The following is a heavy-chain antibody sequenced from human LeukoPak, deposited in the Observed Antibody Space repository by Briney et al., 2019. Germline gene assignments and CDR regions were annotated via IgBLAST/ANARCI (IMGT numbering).Heavy chain of an antibody. CDR1: GGSISIYY. Sequence: PSETLSLTCTVSGGSISIYYWNWIRQPAGKGLEWIGRIFTSGITNYNPSLKSRVTISVDTSKNQFSLKLSSVTAADTAVYYCAGEVHDYGVNDYWGQGTLVTVSS. V-gene: IGHV4-4*07. D-gene: IGHD4-17*01. CDR2: IFTSGIT. CDR3: AGEVHDYGVNDY. J-gene: IGHJ4*02.